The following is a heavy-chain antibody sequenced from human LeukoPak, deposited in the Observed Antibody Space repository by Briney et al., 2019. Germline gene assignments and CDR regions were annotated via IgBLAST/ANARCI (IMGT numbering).Heavy chain of an antibody. V-gene: IGHV3-23*01. D-gene: IGHD5-18*01. CDR1: GFTFDDYA. J-gene: IGHJ4*02. CDR3: AKDLRYSYGYGIDY. Sequence: GGSLRLSCAASGFTFDDYAMHWVRQAPGKGLEWVSAISGSGGSTYYADSVKGRFTISRDNSKNTLYLQMNSLRAEDTAVYYCAKDLRYSYGYGIDYWGQGTLVTVSS. CDR2: ISGSGGST.